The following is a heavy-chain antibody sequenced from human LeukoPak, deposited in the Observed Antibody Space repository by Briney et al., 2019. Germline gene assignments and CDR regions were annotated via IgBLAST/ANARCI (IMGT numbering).Heavy chain of an antibody. CDR2: VNPSGGST. D-gene: IGHD2-15*01. CDR3: AREGRFCRGGSCYERYYFDY. Sequence: ASVKVSCKAPGYTFTSYYVHWVRQAPGQGLEWMAIVNPSGGSTSYAQKFQGRVTMTRDMSTSTLYMELSSLRSEDTAVYYCAREGRFCRGGSCYERYYFDYWGQGTLVTVSS. CDR1: GYTFTSYY. V-gene: IGHV1-46*01. J-gene: IGHJ4*02.